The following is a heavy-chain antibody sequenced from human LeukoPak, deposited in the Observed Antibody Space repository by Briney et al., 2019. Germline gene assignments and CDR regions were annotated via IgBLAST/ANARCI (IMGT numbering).Heavy chain of an antibody. CDR1: GGSISSYY. D-gene: IGHD3-10*01. J-gene: IGHJ6*02. Sequence: SETLSLTCTVSGGSISSYYWSWIRQPPRKGLGWIGYIYYSGSTTYNPSLTSRVTISVDTSKNQFSLKLSSVTAADTAVYYCARSMVRGVIYGMDVWGQGTTVTVAS. CDR3: ARSMVRGVIYGMDV. CDR2: IYYSGST. V-gene: IGHV4-59*01.